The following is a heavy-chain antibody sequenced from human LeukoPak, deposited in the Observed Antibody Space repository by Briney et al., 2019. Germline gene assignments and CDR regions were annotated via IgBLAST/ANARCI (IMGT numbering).Heavy chain of an antibody. CDR2: IRYDGSNK. CDR1: GFTFSSYG. V-gene: IGHV3-30*02. Sequence: GGSLRLSRAASGFTFSSYGMHWVRQAPGKGLEWVAFIRYDGSNKYYADSVKGRFTISRDNSKNTLYLQMNSLRAEDTAVYYCAKLGIAAAGTDYWGQGTLVTVSS. D-gene: IGHD6-13*01. CDR3: AKLGIAAAGTDY. J-gene: IGHJ4*02.